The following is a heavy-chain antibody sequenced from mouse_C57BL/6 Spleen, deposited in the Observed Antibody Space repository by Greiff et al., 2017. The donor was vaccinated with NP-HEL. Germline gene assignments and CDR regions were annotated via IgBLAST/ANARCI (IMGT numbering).Heavy chain of an antibody. Sequence: QVQLKESGAELVRPGTSVKMSCKASGYTFTNYWIGWAKQRPGHGLEWIGDIYPGGGYTNYNEKFKGKATLTADKSSSTAYMQFSSLTSEDSAIYYCARFGYGSSYPYAMDYWGQGTSVTVSS. CDR1: GYTFTNYW. CDR2: IYPGGGYT. V-gene: IGHV1-63*01. J-gene: IGHJ4*01. CDR3: ARFGYGSSYPYAMDY. D-gene: IGHD1-1*01.